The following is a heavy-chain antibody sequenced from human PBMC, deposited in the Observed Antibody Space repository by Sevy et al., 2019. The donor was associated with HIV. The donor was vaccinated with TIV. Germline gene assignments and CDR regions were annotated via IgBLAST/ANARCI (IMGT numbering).Heavy chain of an antibody. Sequence: SETLSLTCAVSGGSISSGGYSWSWIRQPPGKGLEWIGYIYHSGSTYYNPSLKSRVTISVDRSKNQFSLKLSSVTAAETAVYYCARGNYDFWSGYYIGLNWFDPWGQGTLVTVSS. CDR2: IYHSGST. CDR1: GGSISSGGYS. V-gene: IGHV4-30-2*01. J-gene: IGHJ5*02. CDR3: ARGNYDFWSGYYIGLNWFDP. D-gene: IGHD3-3*01.